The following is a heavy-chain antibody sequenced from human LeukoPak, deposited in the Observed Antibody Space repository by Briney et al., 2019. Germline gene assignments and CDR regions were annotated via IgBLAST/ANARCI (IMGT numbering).Heavy chain of an antibody. CDR2: IIPILGIA. CDR3: ARGSIPVPAATPYFDY. J-gene: IGHJ4*02. D-gene: IGHD2-2*01. V-gene: IGHV1-69*02. CDR1: GGTFSSYT. Sequence: ASVKVSCKASGGTFSSYTISWVRQAPGQGLEWMGRIIPILGIANYAQKFQGRVTITADKSTSTAYMELSSLRSEDTAVYYCARGSIPVPAATPYFDYWGQGTLVTVSS.